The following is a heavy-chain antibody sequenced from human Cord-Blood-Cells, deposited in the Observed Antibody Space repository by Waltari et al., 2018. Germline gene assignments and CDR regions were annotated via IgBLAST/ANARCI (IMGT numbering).Heavy chain of an antibody. Sequence: QVPLQQWCAGLLKPSSTLSLTCAFYSRSFIGSYYTWLLHPPGKGLEWIGEINHSGSTNYNPSLKSRVTISVDTSKNQFSLKLSSVTAADTAVYYCARTGSGSYFDYWGQGTLVTVSS. CDR2: INHSGST. V-gene: IGHV4-34*01. J-gene: IGHJ4*02. CDR3: ARTGSGSYFDY. CDR1: SRSFIGSY. D-gene: IGHD1-26*01.